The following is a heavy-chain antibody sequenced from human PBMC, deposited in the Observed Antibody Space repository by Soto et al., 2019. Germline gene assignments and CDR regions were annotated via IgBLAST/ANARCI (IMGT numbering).Heavy chain of an antibody. CDR1: GGTFSSYA. J-gene: IGHJ4*02. Sequence: QVQLVQSGAEVKKPGSSVKVSCKASGGTFSSYAISWVRQAPGQGLEWMGGIIPIFGTANYAQKFQGRGTITADEATSTADMELSTLRSEDTAVYYCESAGTAMVFDYWGQGTLVTVSS. CDR3: ESAGTAMVFDY. D-gene: IGHD5-18*01. CDR2: IIPIFGTA. V-gene: IGHV1-69*12.